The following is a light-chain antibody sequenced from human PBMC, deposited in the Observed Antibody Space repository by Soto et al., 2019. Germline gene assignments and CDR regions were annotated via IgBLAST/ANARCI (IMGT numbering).Light chain of an antibody. V-gene: IGKV1-5*03. CDR2: KAS. CDR3: QQYNSYSPYT. CDR1: QSISSW. J-gene: IGKJ2*01. Sequence: DIQMTQSPSTLSASVGDRVTITCRASQSISSWLAWYQQKPGKAPKLLIYKASSLESGVPSRFSGSGSGTEFNLPISSLQPDDFATYYCQQYNSYSPYTFGQGTKLEIK.